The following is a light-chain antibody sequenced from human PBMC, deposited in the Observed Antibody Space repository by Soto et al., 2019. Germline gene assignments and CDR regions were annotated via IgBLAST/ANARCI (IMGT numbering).Light chain of an antibody. J-gene: IGKJ2*01. V-gene: IGKV3-11*01. CDR3: QQRSNWPRT. Sequence: EIVLTQSPATLSLSPGERATLSCRASQSVSSYLAWYQQKPGQAPRLLIYDASNRATGIPARFSGSGSGTDLSLTISSLEPEEFAIYYCQQRSNWPRTFGQGTKLEIK. CDR1: QSVSSY. CDR2: DAS.